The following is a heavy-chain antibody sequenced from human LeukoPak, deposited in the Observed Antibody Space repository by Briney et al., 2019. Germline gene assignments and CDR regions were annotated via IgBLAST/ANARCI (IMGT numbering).Heavy chain of an antibody. J-gene: IGHJ4*02. V-gene: IGHV4-31*03. CDR1: GGSISSGGYY. CDR3: ATFYGDYEGYYFDY. Sequence: SETLSLTCTVSGGSISSGGYYWSWIRQHPGKGLEWIGYIYYSGSTCYNPSLKSRVTISVDTSKNQFSLKLSSVTAADTAVYYCATFYGDYEGYYFDYWGQGTLVTVSS. D-gene: IGHD4-17*01. CDR2: IYYSGST.